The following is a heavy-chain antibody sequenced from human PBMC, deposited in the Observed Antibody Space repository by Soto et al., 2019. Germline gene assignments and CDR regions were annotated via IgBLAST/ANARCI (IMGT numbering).Heavy chain of an antibody. CDR2: IKQDGSEK. Sequence: GGSLRLSCAASGFTFSSYWMSWVRQAPGKGLEWVANIKQDGSEKYYVDSVKGRFTISRDNAKNSLYLQMNSLRAGDTAVYYCARDGGITIFGVVYQTPYYYYGMDVWGQGTTVTVSS. CDR1: GFTFSSYW. V-gene: IGHV3-7*05. J-gene: IGHJ6*02. CDR3: ARDGGITIFGVVYQTPYYYYGMDV. D-gene: IGHD3-3*01.